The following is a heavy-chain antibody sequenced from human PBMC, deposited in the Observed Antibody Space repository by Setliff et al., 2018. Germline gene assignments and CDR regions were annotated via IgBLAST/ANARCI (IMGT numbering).Heavy chain of an antibody. Sequence: LSLTCAVYGGSFSGYYWSWIRQPPGKALEWMGYIYYSGTTNYRPALKRRVTISIDMSKNQFSLKLNAGTAADTALYYCARVRSYGSGNTYYYYYDRDVWGQGTTVTVSS. J-gene: IGHJ6*02. CDR1: GGSFSGYY. CDR3: ARVRSYGSGNTYYYYYDRDV. V-gene: IGHV4-59*12. D-gene: IGHD3-10*01. CDR2: IYYSGTT.